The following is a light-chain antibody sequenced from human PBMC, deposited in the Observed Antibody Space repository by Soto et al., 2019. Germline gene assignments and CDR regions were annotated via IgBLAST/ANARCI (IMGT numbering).Light chain of an antibody. Sequence: DSQMPQSPAPRSRSVGDRVTITCRASQTISSWLAWYQQKPGKAPKLLIYKASTLKSGVPSRFSGSGSGTEFTLTISSLQPDDFATYYCQHYNSYSEAFGQGTKVDIK. J-gene: IGKJ1*01. CDR2: KAS. V-gene: IGKV1-5*03. CDR3: QHYNSYSEA. CDR1: QTISSW.